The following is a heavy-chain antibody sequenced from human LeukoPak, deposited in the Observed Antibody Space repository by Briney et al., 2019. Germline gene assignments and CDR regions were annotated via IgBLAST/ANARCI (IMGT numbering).Heavy chain of an antibody. CDR2: IYYSGIA. J-gene: IGHJ4*02. Sequence: SETLSLTCSVSGGSISTYYWSWIRQPPGKGLEYIGYIYYSGIANYNPSLKSRVTISIDTPKNQFSLKVTSVTAAETAVYYCASHRTGGRDYWGQGALVTVSS. D-gene: IGHD7-27*01. CDR3: ASHRTGGRDY. V-gene: IGHV4-59*08. CDR1: GGSISTYY.